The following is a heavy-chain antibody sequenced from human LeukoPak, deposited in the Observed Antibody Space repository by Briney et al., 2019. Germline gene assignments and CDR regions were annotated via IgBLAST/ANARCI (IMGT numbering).Heavy chain of an antibody. CDR2: ISKVRSTR. CDR3: ARGSVGTPPPFDY. Sequence: PGGSLRLSCAASGFTFSNYALHWVRQAPGKGLDWVAVISKVRSTRNYADSVKGRFTISRDSSTLYLQMNSLRTEDTAVYYCARGSVGTPPPFDYWGQGTLVTVSS. D-gene: IGHD2-15*01. CDR1: GFTFSNYA. V-gene: IGHV3-30-3*01. J-gene: IGHJ4*02.